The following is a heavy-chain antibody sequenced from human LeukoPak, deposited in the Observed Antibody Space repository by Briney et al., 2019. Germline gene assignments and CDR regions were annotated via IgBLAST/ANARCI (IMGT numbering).Heavy chain of an antibody. CDR1: GGSISSSNW. Sequence: SETLSLTCAVSGGSISSSNWWSWVRQPPGRGLEWIGEIYPSGSTNYNPSLKSRVTISVDKSKNQSSLKLSSVTAADTAVYYCAKLGSAEYFQHWGQGTLVTVSS. CDR3: AKLGSAEYFQH. D-gene: IGHD3-3*02. J-gene: IGHJ1*01. CDR2: IYPSGST. V-gene: IGHV4-4*02.